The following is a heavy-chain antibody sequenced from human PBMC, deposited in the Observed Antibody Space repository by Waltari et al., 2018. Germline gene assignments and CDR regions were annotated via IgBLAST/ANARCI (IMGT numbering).Heavy chain of an antibody. CDR1: GYSISSGYY. J-gene: IGHJ3*02. CDR3: ATYDFWSPPQKKWLPEDAFDI. D-gene: IGHD3-3*01. V-gene: IGHV4-38-2*01. Sequence: QVQLQESGPGLVKPSETLSLPCAVSGYSISSGYYWGWIRQPPGQGLEWIGSIYHSGSTYYNPSLKSRVTISVDTSKNQFSLKLSSVTAADTAVYYCATYDFWSPPQKKWLPEDAFDIWGQGTMVTVSS. CDR2: IYHSGST.